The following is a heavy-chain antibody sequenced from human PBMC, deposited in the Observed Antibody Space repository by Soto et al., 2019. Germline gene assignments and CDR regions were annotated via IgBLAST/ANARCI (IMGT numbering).Heavy chain of an antibody. CDR2: ISSIVATI. CDR3: AKEKISNSSCKWFDP. D-gene: IGHD2-2*01. V-gene: IGHV3-48*02. Sequence: GGSLRLSCAASGFTFSSYTMNWVLHAPGDWLDCFSYISSIVATIYYSDSVKGLFTISRDNSKNSLYLQINSLRDEDTAVYYCAKEKISNSSCKWFDPWGQGTLVTVSS. J-gene: IGHJ5*02. CDR1: GFTFSSYT.